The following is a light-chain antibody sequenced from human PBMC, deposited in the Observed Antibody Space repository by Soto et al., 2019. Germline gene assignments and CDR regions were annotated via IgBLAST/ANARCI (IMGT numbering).Light chain of an antibody. CDR3: LQYGSSPPT. Sequence: EIVLTQSPGTLALSPGERATLYCRASQSVRTNNLAWYQLKPGQAPRLLIYGASSRATDIPARFSGSGSGTDFTLTMTRLEPEDFAVYYCLQYGSSPPTFGQGTKVEIK. CDR1: QSVRTNN. J-gene: IGKJ1*01. CDR2: GAS. V-gene: IGKV3-20*01.